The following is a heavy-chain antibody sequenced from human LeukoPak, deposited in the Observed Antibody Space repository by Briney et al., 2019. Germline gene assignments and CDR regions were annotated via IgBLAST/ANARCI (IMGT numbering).Heavy chain of an antibody. CDR1: GFTFSSSS. V-gene: IGHV3-48*02. Sequence: PAGGSLRLSCAASGFTFSSSSMNWVRQAPGKGLEWVSYISSSSSTIYYADSVKGRFSVSRDNAKNSLYLQMNSLRDEDTAVYYCAKDYRWLDDPDCWGQGTLVTVSS. J-gene: IGHJ4*02. D-gene: IGHD6-19*01. CDR3: AKDYRWLDDPDC. CDR2: ISSSSSTI.